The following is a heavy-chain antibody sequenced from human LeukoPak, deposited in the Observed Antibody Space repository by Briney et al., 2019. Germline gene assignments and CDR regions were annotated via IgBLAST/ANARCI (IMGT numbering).Heavy chain of an antibody. CDR2: ISSSGSTI. CDR1: GFTFSDYY. J-gene: IGHJ4*02. CDR3: ARAYYYDSSGYYYDY. D-gene: IGHD3-22*01. Sequence: PGGSLRLSCAASGFTFSDYYMSWIRQAPGKGLEWVSYISSSGSTIYYADSVKGRFTISRNNAKNSLYLQMNSLRAEDTAVYYCARAYYYDSSGYYYDYWGQGTLVTVSS. V-gene: IGHV3-11*01.